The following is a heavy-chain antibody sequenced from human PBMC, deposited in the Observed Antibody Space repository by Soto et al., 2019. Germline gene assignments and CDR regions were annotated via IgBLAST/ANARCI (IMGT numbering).Heavy chain of an antibody. D-gene: IGHD2-2*01. CDR3: ARDWVVPAAIPYYGMDV. J-gene: IGHJ6*02. Sequence: QVQLVQSGAEVKKPGSSVKVSCKASGGTFSSYAISWVRQAPGQGLEWMGGIIPIFGTANYAQKFQGRVTITADESTSTAYMELSSLRSEDTAVYYCARDWVVPAAIPYYGMDVWGQGTTVTVSS. V-gene: IGHV1-69*01. CDR1: GGTFSSYA. CDR2: IIPIFGTA.